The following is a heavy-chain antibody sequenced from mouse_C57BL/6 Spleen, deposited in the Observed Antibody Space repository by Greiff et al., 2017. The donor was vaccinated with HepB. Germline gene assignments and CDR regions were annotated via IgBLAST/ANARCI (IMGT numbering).Heavy chain of an antibody. V-gene: IGHV14-4*01. Sequence: DVQLQESGAELVRPGASVKLSCTASGFNIKDDYMHWVKQRPEQGLEWIGWIDPENGDTEYASKFQGKATITADTSSNTAYLQLSSLTSEDTAVYYCTLGNAWFAYWGQGTLVTVSA. CDR2: IDPENGDT. CDR1: GFNIKDDY. J-gene: IGHJ3*01. CDR3: TLGNAWFAY. D-gene: IGHD2-1*01.